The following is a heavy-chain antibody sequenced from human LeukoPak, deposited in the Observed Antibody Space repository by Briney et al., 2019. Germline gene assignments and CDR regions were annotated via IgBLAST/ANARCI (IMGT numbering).Heavy chain of an antibody. D-gene: IGHD3-16*02. CDR1: GFTFSSYA. Sequence: GGSLRLSCAASGFTFSSYAMHWVRQAPGKGLEYVSAISSNGGSTYYANSVKGRFTISRDNSKNTLYLQMGSLGAEDMAVYYCARVYDYVWGSYRHTYFDYWGQGTLVTVSS. CDR3: ARVYDYVWGSYRHTYFDY. CDR2: ISSNGGST. V-gene: IGHV3-64*01. J-gene: IGHJ4*02.